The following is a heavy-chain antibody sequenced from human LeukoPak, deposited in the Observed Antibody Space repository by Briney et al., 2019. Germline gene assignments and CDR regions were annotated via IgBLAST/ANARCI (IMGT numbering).Heavy chain of an antibody. CDR2: ITSDGDYT. CDR3: AKDILTYYYGSSGYYFDT. D-gene: IGHD3-10*01. CDR1: GFTFSSFA. V-gene: IGHV3-23*01. Sequence: GGSLRLSCSASGFTFSSFAMSWVRQAPGKGLEWLSAITSDGDYTYSADSVTGRFTISRDNSKNALFLQMHSLRAEDTAVYYCAKDILTYYYGSSGYYFDTWGQGTLVTVSS. J-gene: IGHJ4*02.